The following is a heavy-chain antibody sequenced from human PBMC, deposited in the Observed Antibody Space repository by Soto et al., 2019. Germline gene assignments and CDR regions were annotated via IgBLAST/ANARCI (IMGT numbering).Heavy chain of an antibody. V-gene: IGHV5-10-1*01. CDR1: GYSFTSYW. J-gene: IGHJ5*02. D-gene: IGHD2-2*01. CDR3: ARHRERYCSSTSCYALDP. Sequence: GESLKISCKGSGYSFTSYWISWVRQMPGKGLEWMGRIDPSDSYTNYSPSFQGHVTISADKSISTAYLQWSSLKASDTAMYYCARHRERYCSSTSCYALDPWGQGTLVTVS. CDR2: IDPSDSYT.